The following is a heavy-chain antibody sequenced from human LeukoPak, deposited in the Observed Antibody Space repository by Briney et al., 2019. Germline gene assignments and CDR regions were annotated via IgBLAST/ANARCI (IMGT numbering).Heavy chain of an antibody. CDR3: TRVAQSGPTGWFDP. D-gene: IGHD1-1*01. J-gene: IGHJ5*02. CDR1: GFTISSFW. Sequence: GGSLRLSCAASGFTISSFWMSWVRQAPGKGLEWVSSISSTGSYIYYADSVKGRFTISRDNPGNVVYLQMDSLRAEDTAVYYCTRVAQSGPTGWFDPWGQGTLVTVSS. V-gene: IGHV3-21*01. CDR2: ISSTGSYI.